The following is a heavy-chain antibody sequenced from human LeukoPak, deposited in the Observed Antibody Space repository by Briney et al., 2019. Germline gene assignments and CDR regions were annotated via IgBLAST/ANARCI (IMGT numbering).Heavy chain of an antibody. Sequence: GGCLRLSCAAPGFTFSISAMSWVRQGPEKGLEWVSGVSGSGGSTYDADSVKCLFTISTDNSKNTLYLQMNSLRAEDTAVYYCAKDLGSAGSWSRGYWGQGTLVTVSS. J-gene: IGHJ4*02. V-gene: IGHV3-23*01. CDR2: VSGSGGST. CDR3: AKDLGSAGSWSRGY. CDR1: GFTFSISA. D-gene: IGHD3-10*01.